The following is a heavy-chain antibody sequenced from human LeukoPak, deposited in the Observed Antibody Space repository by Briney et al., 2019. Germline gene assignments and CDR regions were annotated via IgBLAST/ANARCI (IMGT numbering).Heavy chain of an antibody. CDR1: GFTFSSYA. J-gene: IGHJ4*02. Sequence: TGGSLRLSCAASGFTFSSYAMSWVRQAPGKGLEWVSAISDSGGSTYYADSVKGRFTISRDNSKNTLYLQMNSLRAEDTAVYYCAKDHTAMDFFDYWGQGTLVTVSS. CDR3: AKDHTAMDFFDY. D-gene: IGHD5-18*01. V-gene: IGHV3-23*01. CDR2: ISDSGGST.